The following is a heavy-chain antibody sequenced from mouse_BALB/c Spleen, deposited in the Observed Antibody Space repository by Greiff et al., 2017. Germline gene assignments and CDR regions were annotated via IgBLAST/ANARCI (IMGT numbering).Heavy chain of an antibody. J-gene: IGHJ4*01. V-gene: IGHV5-9*03. CDR3: ARWDGYYYAMDY. D-gene: IGHD2-3*01. CDR2: ISSGGGNT. Sequence: EVHLVESGGGLVKPGGSLKLSCAASGFTFSSYTMSWVRQTPEKRLEWVATISSGGGNTYYPDSVKGRFTISRDNAKNNLYLQMSSLRSEDTALYYCARWDGYYYAMDYWGQGTSVTVSS. CDR1: GFTFSSYT.